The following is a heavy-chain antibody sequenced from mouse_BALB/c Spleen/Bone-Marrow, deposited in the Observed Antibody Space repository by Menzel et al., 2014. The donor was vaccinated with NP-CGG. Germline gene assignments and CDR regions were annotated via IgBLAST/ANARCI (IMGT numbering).Heavy chain of an antibody. J-gene: IGHJ2*01. V-gene: IGHV1-26*01. CDR3: ARSRYFDN. Sequence: VQLQQPGPELVKPGTSVKMSCKASGYTFTDYYMMWVRQSHGKGLEWIGHINPNTDGTFYNQKFKGKATLTVDKSSSTAYMQLNSLTSEDSAVYYCARSRYFDNWGQGTTLTVSS. D-gene: IGHD3-3*01. CDR2: INPNTDGT. CDR1: GYTFTDYY.